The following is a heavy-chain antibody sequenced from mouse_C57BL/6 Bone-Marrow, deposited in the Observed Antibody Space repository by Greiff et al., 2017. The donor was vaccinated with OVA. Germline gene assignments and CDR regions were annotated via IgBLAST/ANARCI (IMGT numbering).Heavy chain of an antibody. V-gene: IGHV5-16*01. CDR3: AREGFLYAMDY. Sequence: DVHLVESEGGLVQPGSSMKLSCTASGFTFSDYYMAWVRQVPEKGLEWVANINYDGSSTYYLDSLKSRFIISRDNAKNILYLQMSSLKSEDTATYYCAREGFLYAMDYWGQGTSVTVSS. CDR1: GFTFSDYY. CDR2: INYDGSST. J-gene: IGHJ4*01.